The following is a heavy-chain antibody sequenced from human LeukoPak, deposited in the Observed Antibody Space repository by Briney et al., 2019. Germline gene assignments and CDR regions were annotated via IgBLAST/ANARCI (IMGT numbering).Heavy chain of an antibody. J-gene: IGHJ4*02. V-gene: IGHV3-9*01. D-gene: IGHD3-16*02. CDR2: ISWNSGSI. CDR1: GFTIDAYA. Sequence: PGGSLRLSCAASGFTIDAYARHWVRQAPGKGLEWISGISWNSGSIGYAYSVKGRFTTSKATTKNSLYLQMNSLRAEETSLYYGAKDPAPYYDYVWGSYHFDYWGQGTLVTVSS. CDR3: AKDPAPYYDYVWGSYHFDY.